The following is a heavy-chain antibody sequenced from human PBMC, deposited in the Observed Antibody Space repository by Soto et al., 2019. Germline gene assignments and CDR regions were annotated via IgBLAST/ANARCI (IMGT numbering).Heavy chain of an antibody. Sequence: GGSLRLSCAASGFTFNIAAIHWVRQASGKGLEWVGLIRNKANGYATAYAPSVKGRITVSRDDSKNMAFLEMNSLKTEDTAVYYCARAFHPIVLVPAAISPTVTTAYYFDYWGQGTLVTVSS. J-gene: IGHJ4*02. CDR1: GFTFNIAA. CDR3: ARAFHPIVLVPAAISPTVTTAYYFDY. D-gene: IGHD2-2*01. V-gene: IGHV3-73*01. CDR2: IRNKANGYAT.